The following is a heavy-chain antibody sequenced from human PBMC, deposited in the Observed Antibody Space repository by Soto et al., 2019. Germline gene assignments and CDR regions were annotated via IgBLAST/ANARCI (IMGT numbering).Heavy chain of an antibody. CDR2: IKSKTAGGTT. CDR3: PTVLGPSFCTGGSCYYAFDI. Sequence: GGSLRLSCAASGFTFSDAWTNWVRQAPGKGLEWVGLIKSKTAGGTTDYAAPVKGRFTISRDDSKNTLYLQMNSLKTEDTAVYYCPTVLGPSFCTGGSCYYAFDIWGQGTMVTVSS. CDR1: GFTFSDAW. J-gene: IGHJ3*02. D-gene: IGHD2-15*01. V-gene: IGHV3-15*07.